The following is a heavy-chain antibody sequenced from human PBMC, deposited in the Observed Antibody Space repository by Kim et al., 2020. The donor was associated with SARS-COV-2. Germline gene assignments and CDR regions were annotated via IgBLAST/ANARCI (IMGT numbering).Heavy chain of an antibody. CDR2: IIPILGIA. CDR1: GGTFSSYA. J-gene: IGHJ4*02. V-gene: IGHV1-69*04. CDR3: ARDPLRTAVSSSY. Sequence: SVKVSCKASGGTFSSYAISWVRQAPGQGLEWMGRIIPILGIANYAQKFQGRVTITADKSTSTAYMELSSLRSEDTAVYYCARDPLRTAVSSSYWGQGTLLTVSS. D-gene: IGHD3-22*01.